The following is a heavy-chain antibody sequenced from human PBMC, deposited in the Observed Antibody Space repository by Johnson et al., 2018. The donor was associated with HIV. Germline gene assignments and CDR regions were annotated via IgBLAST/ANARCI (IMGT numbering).Heavy chain of an antibody. CDR3: ARDSTVAHDAFDI. D-gene: IGHD4-23*01. Sequence: QVQLVESGGGVVQPGRSLRLSCAASGFIFSSYGMHWVRQAPGKGLEWVAVIWYDGSNTYYADSVKGRFTISRDNSKITLYLQMSSLGVEDTAVYYCARDSTVAHDAFDIWGQGTMVTVSS. CDR2: IWYDGSNT. V-gene: IGHV3-33*08. J-gene: IGHJ3*02. CDR1: GFIFSSYG.